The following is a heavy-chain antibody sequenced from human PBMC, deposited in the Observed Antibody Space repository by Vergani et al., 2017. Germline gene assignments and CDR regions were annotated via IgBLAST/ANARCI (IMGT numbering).Heavy chain of an antibody. Sequence: EVQLVESGGGLVQPGGSLKLSCAASGFTFSGSAMHWVRQASGKGLEWVGRIRSKANSYATAYAASVKGRFTISRDDSKNTAYLQMNSLKTEDTAVYYCTTTNFWSGTLYAFDIGGQGTMVTVSS. CDR3: TTTNFWSGTLYAFDI. CDR2: IRSKANSYAT. V-gene: IGHV3-73*01. CDR1: GFTFSGSA. J-gene: IGHJ3*02. D-gene: IGHD3-3*01.